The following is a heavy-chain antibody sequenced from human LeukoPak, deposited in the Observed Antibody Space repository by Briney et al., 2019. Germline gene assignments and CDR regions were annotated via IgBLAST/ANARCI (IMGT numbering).Heavy chain of an antibody. CDR2: IKQDGSEK. J-gene: IGHJ4*02. CDR3: ARARGVDY. CDR1: GFTFSSYE. V-gene: IGHV3-7*01. Sequence: GGSLRLSCAASGFTFSSYEMNWVRQAPGKGLEWVANIKQDGSEKYYVDSVKGRFTISRDNAKNSLYLEMNSLRAEDTAVYYCARARGVDYWGQGTLVTVSS.